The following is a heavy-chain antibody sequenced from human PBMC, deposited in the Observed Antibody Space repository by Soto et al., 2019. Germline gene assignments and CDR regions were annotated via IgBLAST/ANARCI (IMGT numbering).Heavy chain of an antibody. CDR3: ARRLSQQYSSESYFDY. V-gene: IGHV5-51*01. CDR2: IYPGDSDT. J-gene: IGHJ4*02. CDR1: GYSFTSYW. D-gene: IGHD6-19*01. Sequence: GESLKISCKGSGYSFTSYWIGWVRQMPGKGLEWMGIIYPGDSDTRYSPSFQGQVTNSADKSISTAYLQGSSLKASDTAMDYCARRLSQQYSSESYFDYWGQGTRVTVCS.